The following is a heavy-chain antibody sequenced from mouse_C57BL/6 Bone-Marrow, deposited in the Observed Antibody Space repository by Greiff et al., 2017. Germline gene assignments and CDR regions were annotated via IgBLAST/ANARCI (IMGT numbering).Heavy chain of an antibody. V-gene: IGHV1-47*01. CDR3: ARGSNYGGYYFDY. CDR1: GYTFTTYP. J-gene: IGHJ2*01. Sequence: QVQLQQSGAELVKPGASVKMSCKASGYTFTTYPIEWMKQNHGKSLAWIGNFPPNNDDTKYNEKLKGKATLTVEKSYSTVYLELSRLTSDDSAVYYCARGSNYGGYYFDYWGQGTTLTVSS. CDR2: FPPNNDDT. D-gene: IGHD2-5*01.